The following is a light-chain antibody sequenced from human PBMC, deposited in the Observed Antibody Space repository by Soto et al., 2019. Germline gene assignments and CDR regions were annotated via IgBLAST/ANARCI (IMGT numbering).Light chain of an antibody. J-gene: IGLJ1*01. CDR3: GTWDSSLSAPDV. CDR1: SSNIGNNY. CDR2: ENN. Sequence: QSVLTQPPSVSAAPGQKVTISCSGSSSNIGNNYVSWYQQLPGTAPKLLIFENNKRTSGIPDRFSGSKSGTSATLGITGLQTGDEANYYCGTWDSSLSAPDVFGTGTKVTVL. V-gene: IGLV1-51*02.